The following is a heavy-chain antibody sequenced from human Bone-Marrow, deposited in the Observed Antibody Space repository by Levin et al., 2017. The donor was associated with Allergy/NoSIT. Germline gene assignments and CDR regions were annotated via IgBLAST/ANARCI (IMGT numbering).Heavy chain of an antibody. J-gene: IGHJ4*01. Sequence: AGGSLRLSCAASGFTFSGHGMHWVRQAPGKGLEWVALIWHDGSKKYYVDSVKGRFTISRDDSKSTLYLQMSGLGGEETAIYYGARDQGSGSTDYGGHGTLVTVSS. CDR2: IWHDGSKK. D-gene: IGHD6-19*01. CDR3: ARDQGSGSTDY. CDR1: GFTFSGHG. V-gene: IGHV3-33*01.